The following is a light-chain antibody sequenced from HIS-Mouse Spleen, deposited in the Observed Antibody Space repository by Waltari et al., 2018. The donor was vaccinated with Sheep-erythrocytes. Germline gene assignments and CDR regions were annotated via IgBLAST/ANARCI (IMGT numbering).Light chain of an antibody. CDR3: CSYAGSSTPWV. J-gene: IGLJ3*02. V-gene: IGLV2-11*01. CDR1: SSDVGGYNY. CDR2: DVS. Sequence: QSALTQPRSVSGSPGQSVTISCTGTSSDVGGYNYVHWYQQHPGKAPKLMIYDVSKRPSGVPDRFSGSKSGNTASMTISGLQAEDEADYYCCSYAGSSTPWVFGGGTKLTVL.